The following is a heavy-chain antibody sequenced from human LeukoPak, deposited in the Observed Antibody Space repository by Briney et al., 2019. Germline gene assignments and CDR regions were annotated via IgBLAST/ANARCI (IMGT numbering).Heavy chain of an antibody. J-gene: IGHJ5*02. CDR1: GGSISSHY. D-gene: IGHD1-26*01. CDR3: AKSQWELLGNWFDP. CDR2: IYYSGST. V-gene: IGHV4-59*11. Sequence: SETLSLTCTVSGGSISSHYWSWIRQPPGKGLEWIGYIYYSGSTNYNPSLKCRVTISVDTSKNQFSLKLSSVTAADTAVYYCAKSQWELLGNWFDPWGQGTLVTVSS.